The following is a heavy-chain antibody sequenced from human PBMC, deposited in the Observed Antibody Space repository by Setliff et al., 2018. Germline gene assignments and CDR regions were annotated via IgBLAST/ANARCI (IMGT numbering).Heavy chain of an antibody. D-gene: IGHD1-26*01. CDR2: INPNDGYT. Sequence: EASVKVSCKASGHSLTSNHFHWGRQAPGKGLEWMGTINPNDGYTIYAPAFQGRVAMTTDTSTGTAYMELSGLTSADTAVYYCARDRGGATTRDLWGQGTLVTVSS. CDR3: ARDRGGATTRDL. V-gene: IGHV1-46*01. CDR1: GHSLTSNH. J-gene: IGHJ5*02.